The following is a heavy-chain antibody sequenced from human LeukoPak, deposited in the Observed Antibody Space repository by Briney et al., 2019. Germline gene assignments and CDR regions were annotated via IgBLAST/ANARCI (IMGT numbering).Heavy chain of an antibody. CDR3: ARYSGISGRTDY. CDR2: IYYSGTT. Sequence: PSETLSLTCTVSGGSINSGGYWSWIRQHPGKGLEWIGYIYYSGTTYFNPSLKGRVTMSVDTSKNQFSLKLSSVTAADTAVYYCARYSGISGRTDYWGQGTLVTVSS. J-gene: IGHJ4*02. D-gene: IGHD3-10*01. CDR1: GGSINSGGY. V-gene: IGHV4-31*03.